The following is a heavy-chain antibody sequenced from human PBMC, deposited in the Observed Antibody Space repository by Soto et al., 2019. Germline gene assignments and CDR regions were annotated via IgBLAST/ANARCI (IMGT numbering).Heavy chain of an antibody. CDR3: ARLPYYDSSGYWNQNYGMDG. D-gene: IGHD3-22*01. J-gene: IGHJ6*02. V-gene: IGHV5-51*01. CDR2: IYPGDSDT. CDR1: GDSFTTYL. Sequence: GASLKVSGKGSGDSFTTYLIGWVRQMPGKGLEWMGIIYPGDSDTRYSPSFQGQVTISADKSISTAYLRWSSLKASDTAMYYCARLPYYDSSGYWNQNYGMDGWGQGTTVTVSS.